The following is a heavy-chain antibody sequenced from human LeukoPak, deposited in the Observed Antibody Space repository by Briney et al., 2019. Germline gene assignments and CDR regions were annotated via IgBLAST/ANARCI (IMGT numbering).Heavy chain of an antibody. Sequence: PGRSLRLSCAASGFTFSSYGMHWVRQAPGKGLEWVAVISYDGSNKYYADSVKGRFTISRDNSKNTLYLQMNSLRAEDTAVYYCAKSSEQQLVYYYYYMDVWGKGTTVTISS. CDR3: AKSSEQQLVYYYYYMDV. V-gene: IGHV3-30*18. J-gene: IGHJ6*03. CDR1: GFTFSSYG. CDR2: ISYDGSNK. D-gene: IGHD6-13*01.